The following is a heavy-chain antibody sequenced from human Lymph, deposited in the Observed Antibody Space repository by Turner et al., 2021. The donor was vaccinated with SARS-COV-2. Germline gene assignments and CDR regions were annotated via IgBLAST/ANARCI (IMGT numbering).Heavy chain of an antibody. Sequence: QVQQVESGGGVVQPGRSLRLSCAASGFTFNNYPMPWVRQAPGKGLEWVAVISYDGSNKYYADSVKGRFTISRDNSKNTLYLQMNSLRAEDTAVYYCARDSSGSGTLDYWGQGTLVTVSS. CDR2: ISYDGSNK. V-gene: IGHV3-30-3*01. D-gene: IGHD3-10*01. J-gene: IGHJ4*02. CDR1: GFTFNNYP. CDR3: ARDSSGSGTLDY.